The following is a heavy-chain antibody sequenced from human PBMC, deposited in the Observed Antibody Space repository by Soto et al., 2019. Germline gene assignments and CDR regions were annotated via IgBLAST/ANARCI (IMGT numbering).Heavy chain of an antibody. V-gene: IGHV5-51*01. CDR1: GYNFAGYW. J-gene: IGHJ4*02. CDR2: IYPSDSDT. Sequence: GESLKISCKGSGYNFAGYWIAWVRQMPGKGLELMGIIYPSDSDTRYQTSFQGQVIISADKSISSAYLQWSSLRASDTAMYYCARGVVSTRTFDYWGQGTPVTVSS. D-gene: IGHD3-22*01. CDR3: ARGVVSTRTFDY.